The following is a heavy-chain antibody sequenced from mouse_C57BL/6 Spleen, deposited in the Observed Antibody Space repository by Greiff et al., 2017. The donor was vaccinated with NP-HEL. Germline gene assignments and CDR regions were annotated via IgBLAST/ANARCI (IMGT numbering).Heavy chain of an antibody. J-gene: IGHJ1*03. CDR2: ISSGGSYT. CDR1: GFTFSSYG. D-gene: IGHD1-1*01. CDR3: ARDRVTTVVEYFDV. Sequence: EVKLVESGGDLVKPGGSLKLSCAASGFTFSSYGMSWVRQTPDKRLEWVATISSGGSYTYYPDSVKGRFTISRDNAKNTLYLQMSSLKSEDTAMYYCARDRVTTVVEYFDVWGTGTTVTVSS. V-gene: IGHV5-6*01.